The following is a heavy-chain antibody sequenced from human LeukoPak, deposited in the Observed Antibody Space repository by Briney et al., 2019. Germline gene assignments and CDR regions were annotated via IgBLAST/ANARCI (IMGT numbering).Heavy chain of an antibody. Sequence: SETLSLTCTVSGVSISSSNSYWGWICQPPGKGLEWIGSIYYSGNTYYNASLKSQVSISIDTSKNQFSLKLTSVTAADTAVYYCARDGPITAADYYFDYWGQGTLVTVSS. CDR2: IYYSGNT. D-gene: IGHD6-13*01. J-gene: IGHJ4*02. V-gene: IGHV4-39*07. CDR1: GVSISSSNSY. CDR3: ARDGPITAADYYFDY.